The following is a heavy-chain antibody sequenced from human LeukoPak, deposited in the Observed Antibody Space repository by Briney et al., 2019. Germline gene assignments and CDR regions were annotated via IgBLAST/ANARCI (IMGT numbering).Heavy chain of an antibody. D-gene: IGHD3-10*01. J-gene: IGHJ4*02. CDR3: ARVAVWFGESKHYYFDY. V-gene: IGHV1-46*01. CDR2: INPSGGST. Sequence: GASVRVSCKASGYTFASYYMHWVRQAPGQGLEWMGIINPSGGSTSYAQKFQGRVTMTRDTSTSTVYMELSSLRSEDTAVYYCARVAVWFGESKHYYFDYWGQGTLVTVSS. CDR1: GYTFASYY.